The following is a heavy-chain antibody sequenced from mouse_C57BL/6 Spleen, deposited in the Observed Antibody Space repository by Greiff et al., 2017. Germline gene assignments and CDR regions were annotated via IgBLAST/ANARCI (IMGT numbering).Heavy chain of an antibody. J-gene: IGHJ4*01. CDR1: GYSFTGYY. CDR3: ARVYYGSRGPMDY. V-gene: IGHV1-42*01. CDR2: INPSTGGT. D-gene: IGHD1-1*01. Sequence: VQLQQSGPELVKPGASVKISCKASGYSFTGYYMNWVKQSPEKSLEWIGEINPSTGGTTYNQKFKAKATLTVDKSSSTAYMQLKSLTSEDSAVYYCARVYYGSRGPMDYWGQGTSVTVSS.